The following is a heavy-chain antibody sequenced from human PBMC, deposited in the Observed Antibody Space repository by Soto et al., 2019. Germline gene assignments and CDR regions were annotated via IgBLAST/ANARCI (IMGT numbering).Heavy chain of an antibody. Sequence: QLQLVQSGAEVKKPGASVKVSCKASGYTFSIYGISWVRQAPGQGLEWMGWISTYNGNTNYAQKFQGRVIMTTDASTSTAFMELRSLRSDDTAIYYCARDFGKIAAAGAAFDPRGQGTLVTVSS. J-gene: IGHJ5*02. D-gene: IGHD6-13*01. CDR1: GYTFSIYG. CDR2: ISTYNGNT. V-gene: IGHV1-18*01. CDR3: ARDFGKIAAAGAAFDP.